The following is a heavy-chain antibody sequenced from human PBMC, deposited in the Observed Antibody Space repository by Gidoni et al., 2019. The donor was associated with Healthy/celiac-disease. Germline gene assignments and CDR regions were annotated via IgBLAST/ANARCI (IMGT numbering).Heavy chain of an antibody. CDR2: IYYSGST. CDR3: ARDDRATVTTDY. D-gene: IGHD4-17*01. Sequence: QVQLQESGPGLVQPSQTLSLTCTVSGGSSSSGDYYWSWIRQPPGKGLEWIGYIYYSGSTYYNPSLKSRVTISVDTSKNQFSLKLSSVTAADTAVYYCARDDRATVTTDYWGQGTLVTVSS. CDR1: GGSSSSGDYY. J-gene: IGHJ4*02. V-gene: IGHV4-30-4*01.